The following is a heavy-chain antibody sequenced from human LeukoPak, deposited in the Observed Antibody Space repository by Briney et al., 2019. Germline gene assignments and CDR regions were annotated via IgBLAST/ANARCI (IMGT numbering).Heavy chain of an antibody. V-gene: IGHV3-23*01. CDR2: SRVDNGGA. CDR1: GFTFSTSD. J-gene: IGHJ6*03. Sequence: PGGSLRLSCGASGFTFSTSDMTWVRQAPGKGLEWVASSRVDNGGAYYGDSVKGRFTISRDNSQNTLDLQMNGLRAEDTAIYYCAKGSCGSDVCFYFYYMHVWGKGTMVTVSS. CDR3: AKGSCGSDVCFYFYYMHV. D-gene: IGHD3-10*01.